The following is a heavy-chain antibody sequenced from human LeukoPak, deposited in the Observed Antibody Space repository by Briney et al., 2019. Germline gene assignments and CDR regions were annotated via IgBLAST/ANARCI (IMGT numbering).Heavy chain of an antibody. V-gene: IGHV3-64D*09. CDR3: VKERGDYVAPFDY. J-gene: IGHJ4*02. CDR2: ISSNGGST. CDR1: GFTFSSYA. Sequence: GGSLRLSCSASGFTFSSYARHWVRQAPGKGLEYVSAISSNGGSTYYADSVKGRFTISRDNSKNTLYLQMSSLRAEDTAVYYCVKERGDYVAPFDYWGQGTLVTVSS. D-gene: IGHD4-17*01.